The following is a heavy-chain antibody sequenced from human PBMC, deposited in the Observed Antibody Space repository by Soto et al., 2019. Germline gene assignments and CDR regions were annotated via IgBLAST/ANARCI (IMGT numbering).Heavy chain of an antibody. J-gene: IGHJ4*02. Sequence: SGGSLRLSCAASGFTFSSYSMNWVRQAPGKGLEWVSSISSDSTYIHYGDSMKGRFTISRDNAKNSLSLQMNSLRAEDTAVYFCARDTNYYASGSGVDYWGQGILVTVS. CDR3: ARDTNYYASGSGVDY. CDR1: GFTFSSYS. D-gene: IGHD3-10*01. V-gene: IGHV3-21*01. CDR2: ISSDSTYI.